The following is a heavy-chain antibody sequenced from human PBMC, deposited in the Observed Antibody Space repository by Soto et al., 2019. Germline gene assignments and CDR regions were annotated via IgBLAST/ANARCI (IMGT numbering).Heavy chain of an antibody. CDR2: IYPGDSDT. CDR1: GYSFTSYW. Sequence: PGESLKISCKGSGYSFTSYWIGWVRQMPGKGLEWMGIIYPGDSDTRYSPSFQGQVTISADKSISTAYLQWSSLKASDTAMYYCARQIRPIAVAQDAFDIWGQGTMVTVSS. D-gene: IGHD6-19*01. J-gene: IGHJ3*02. V-gene: IGHV5-51*01. CDR3: ARQIRPIAVAQDAFDI.